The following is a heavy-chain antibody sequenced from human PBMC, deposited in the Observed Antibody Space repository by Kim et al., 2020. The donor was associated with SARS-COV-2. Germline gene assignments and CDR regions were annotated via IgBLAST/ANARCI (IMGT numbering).Heavy chain of an antibody. CDR1: GGSFSGYY. J-gene: IGHJ4*03. V-gene: IGHV4-34*01. CDR2: INHSGST. D-gene: IGHD5-12*01. CDR3: ARSSWGGWLQLRGGYFDY. Sequence: SETLSLTCAVYGGSFSGYYWSWIRQPPGKGLEWIGEINHSGSTNYNPSLKSRVTISVDTSKNQFSLKLSSVTAADTAVYYCARSSWGGWLQLRGGYFDY.